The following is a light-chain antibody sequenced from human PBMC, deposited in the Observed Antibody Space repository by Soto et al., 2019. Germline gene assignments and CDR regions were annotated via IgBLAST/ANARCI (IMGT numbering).Light chain of an antibody. CDR2: AAS. CDR1: QGII. CDR3: QQYHSYPVT. V-gene: IGKV1-16*02. Sequence: DIQMTQSPSSLSASVGDTVTITCRASQGIILAWFQQKPGKAPKSLIYAASSLQSGVPSKFSGSGSGTDFTLTISSLQPEDFATYYCQQYHSYPVTFGGGTKVEIK. J-gene: IGKJ4*01.